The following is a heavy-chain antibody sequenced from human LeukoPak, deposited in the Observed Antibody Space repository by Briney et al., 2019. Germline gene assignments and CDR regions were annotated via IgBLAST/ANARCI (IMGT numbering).Heavy chain of an antibody. D-gene: IGHD1-26*01. Sequence: GESLKISCKGSGYRFFNSWIGWVRQMPGKGLQWMGIIYPGNYDTRYTPSFQGQVTISTDKSINTAYMQWSSLKSSDTAIYYCARRRSGNYTFFFDYWGQGTLVTVSS. CDR2: IYPGNYDT. J-gene: IGHJ4*02. CDR1: GYRFFNSW. V-gene: IGHV5-51*01. CDR3: ARRRSGNYTFFFDY.